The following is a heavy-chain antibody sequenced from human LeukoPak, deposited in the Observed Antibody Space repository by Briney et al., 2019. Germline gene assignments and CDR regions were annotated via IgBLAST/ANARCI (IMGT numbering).Heavy chain of an antibody. J-gene: IGHJ6*03. CDR3: ARSGGATTHYYYYMDV. V-gene: IGHV1-8*01. D-gene: IGHD1-26*01. CDR1: GYTFTSYD. CDR2: MNPNSGNT. Sequence: SVKVSCKASGYTFTSYDINWVRQATGQGLEWMGWMNPNSGNTGYAQKFQGRVTMTRNTSISTAYMELSSLRSEDTAVYYCARSGGATTHYYYYMDVWGKGTTVTVSS.